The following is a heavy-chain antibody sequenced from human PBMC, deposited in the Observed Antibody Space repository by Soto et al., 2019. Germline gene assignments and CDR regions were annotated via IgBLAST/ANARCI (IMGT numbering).Heavy chain of an antibody. J-gene: IGHJ2*01. CDR3: AKRTVGWYFDL. D-gene: IGHD4-17*01. CDR1: GFTFSSYA. V-gene: IGHV3-23*01. Sequence: EVQLLESGGGLVQPGGSLRLSCAASGFTFSSYAMNWVRQASGKGLEWVSVISGSGGSTYYADAVKGRFTISRNNSKNMLYLQMNSLRAEDTAVYYCAKRTVGWYFDLWGRGTLVTVSS. CDR2: ISGSGGST.